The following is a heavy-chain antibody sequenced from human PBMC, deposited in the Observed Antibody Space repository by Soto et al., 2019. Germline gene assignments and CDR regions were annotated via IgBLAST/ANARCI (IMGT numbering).Heavy chain of an antibody. CDR2: ITGSGGGT. D-gene: IGHD6-13*01. CDR3: AKRPLTAAGFDY. J-gene: IGHJ4*02. Sequence: EVQLLESGGGLVQPGGSLRLSCAASGFTFSNYAMTWVRQAPGKGLEWVSVITGSGGGTYFVDSVKGRFTISRDNSKNTVYLQMNCLRAEDTAVYYCAKRPLTAAGFDYWGQGTLVTASS. CDR1: GFTFSNYA. V-gene: IGHV3-23*01.